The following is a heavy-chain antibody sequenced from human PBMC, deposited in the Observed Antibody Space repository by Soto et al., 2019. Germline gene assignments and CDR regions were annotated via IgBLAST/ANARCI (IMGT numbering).Heavy chain of an antibody. V-gene: IGHV4-34*01. CDR3: ARGRGCSGVSCYPHLGY. CDR1: GGSFSGYY. J-gene: IGHJ4*02. Sequence: QVQLQQWGAGLLKPSETLSLTCAVYGGSFSGYYWSWIRQPPGKGLEWIGEINHSGSTNYNPSLTSRVTISVDTSKNQFSLKLSSVSAADTAVYYCARGRGCSGVSCYPHLGYWGQGTLVTVSS. D-gene: IGHD2-15*01. CDR2: INHSGST.